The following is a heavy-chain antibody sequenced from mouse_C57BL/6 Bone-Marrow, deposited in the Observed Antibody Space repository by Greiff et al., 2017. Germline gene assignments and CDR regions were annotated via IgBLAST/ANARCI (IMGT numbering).Heavy chain of an antibody. Sequence: VQLQQSGAELVKPGASVKLSCKASGYTFTSYWIHWIKQRPGQGLEWIGYIFPSSGCTKYNQKFKDKATFTADKSSSTAYMQLSNLTYEDSALYNWASARVLLRRLPRDYWGQGTSVTVSS. V-gene: IGHV1-7*01. J-gene: IGHJ4*01. CDR1: GYTFTSYW. CDR3: ASARVLLRRLPRDY. CDR2: IFPSSGCT. D-gene: IGHD1-1*01.